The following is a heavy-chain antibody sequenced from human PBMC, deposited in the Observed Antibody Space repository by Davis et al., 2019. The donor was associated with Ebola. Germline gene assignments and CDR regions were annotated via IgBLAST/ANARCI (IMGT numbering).Heavy chain of an antibody. D-gene: IGHD3-10*01. CDR1: GYTFTSYI. J-gene: IGHJ6*04. Sequence: ASVKVSCKASGYTFTSYIITWVRQAPGQGLEWMGWISAYNGNTKYAEKFQGRVTMTTDTSTSTAYMELRRLGSDDTAIYYCARDPGFGSDFGMDVWGKGTTVTVSS. CDR2: ISAYNGNT. CDR3: ARDPGFGSDFGMDV. V-gene: IGHV1-18*04.